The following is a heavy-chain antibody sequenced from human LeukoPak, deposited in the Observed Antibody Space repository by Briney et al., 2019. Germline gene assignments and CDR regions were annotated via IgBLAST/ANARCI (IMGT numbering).Heavy chain of an antibody. CDR2: ISGSGGST. Sequence: GGSLRLSCAASGFTFSSYAMSWVRQAPRKGLEWVSAISGSGGSTYYADSVKGRFTISRDNSKNTLYLQMNSLRAEDTAVYYCFFLASTYTDAHASGMDVWGQGTTVTVSS. V-gene: IGHV3-23*01. J-gene: IGHJ6*02. CDR1: GFTFSSYA. D-gene: IGHD2-15*01. CDR3: FFLASTYTDAHASGMDV.